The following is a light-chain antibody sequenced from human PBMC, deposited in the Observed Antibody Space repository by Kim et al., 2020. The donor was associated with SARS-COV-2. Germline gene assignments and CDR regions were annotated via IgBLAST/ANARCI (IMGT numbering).Light chain of an antibody. CDR1: SSNSGAGYD. CDR3: QSYDSRLSGWV. Sequence: QRVTIPCTGSSSNSGAGYDVHWYQQLPGRAPKLLIFADTRRPSGVPDRLSGSKSGTSASLAITGLQAEDEADYYCQSYDSRLSGWVFGGGTQLTVL. CDR2: ADT. V-gene: IGLV1-40*01. J-gene: IGLJ3*02.